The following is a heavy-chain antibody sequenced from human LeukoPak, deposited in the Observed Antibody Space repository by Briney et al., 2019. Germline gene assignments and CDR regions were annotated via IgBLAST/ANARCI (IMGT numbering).Heavy chain of an antibody. CDR2: IWYDGSNK. CDR1: GFTFSSYG. Sequence: PGGSLRLSCAASGFTFSSYGMHWVRQAPGKGLEWVAVIWYDGSNKYYADSVKGRFTISRDNSKNTLYLQMSSLRAEDTAVYYCAKNIAAAAHPPSPVDYWGQGTLVTVSS. V-gene: IGHV3-33*06. J-gene: IGHJ4*02. CDR3: AKNIAAAAHPPSPVDY. D-gene: IGHD6-13*01.